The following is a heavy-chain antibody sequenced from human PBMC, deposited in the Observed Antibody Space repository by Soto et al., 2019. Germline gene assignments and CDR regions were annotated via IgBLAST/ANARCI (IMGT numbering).Heavy chain of an antibody. CDR2: IYPGDSDT. V-gene: IGHV5-51*01. CDR1: GYRFTSYW. D-gene: IGHD5-12*01. J-gene: IGHJ4*02. CDR3: ARFDSGYGLLRSYFDY. Sequence: PGESLKISCKGSGYRFTSYWIGWVRQMPGKGLEWMGIIYPGDSDTRYSPSFQGQVTISADKSISTAYLQWSSLKASDTAMYYCARFDSGYGLLRSYFDYWGQGTLVTVSS.